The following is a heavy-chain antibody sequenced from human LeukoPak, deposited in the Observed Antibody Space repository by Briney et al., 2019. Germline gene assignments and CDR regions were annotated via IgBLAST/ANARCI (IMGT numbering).Heavy chain of an antibody. CDR3: ARGTENGYYYDSSGYYSPRDY. Sequence: SETLSLTCTVSGGSISSSSYYWGWIRQPPGKGLEWIGSIYYSGSTYYNPSLKSRVTISVDTSKNQFSLRLSSVTAADTAVYYCARGTENGYYYDSSGYYSPRDYWGQGTLVSVSS. CDR2: IYYSGST. D-gene: IGHD3-22*01. CDR1: GGSISSSSYY. V-gene: IGHV4-39*07. J-gene: IGHJ4*02.